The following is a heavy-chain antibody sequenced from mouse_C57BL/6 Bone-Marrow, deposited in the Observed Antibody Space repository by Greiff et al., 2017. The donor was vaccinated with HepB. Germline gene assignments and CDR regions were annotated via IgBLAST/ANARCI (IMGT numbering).Heavy chain of an antibody. V-gene: IGHV5-12*01. CDR1: GFTFSDYY. CDR2: ISNGGGST. D-gene: IGHD2-10*02. J-gene: IGHJ4*01. CDR3: ARQRYGNYEEGAMDY. Sequence: EVMLVESGGGLVQPGGSLKLSCAASGFTFSDYYMYWVRQTPEKRLEWVAYISNGGGSTYYPDTVKGRFTISRDNAKNTLYLQMSRLKSEDTAMYYCARQRYGNYEEGAMDYWGQGTSVTVSS.